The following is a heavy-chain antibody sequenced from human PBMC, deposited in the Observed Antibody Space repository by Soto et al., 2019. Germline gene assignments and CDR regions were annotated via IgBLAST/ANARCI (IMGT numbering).Heavy chain of an antibody. J-gene: IGHJ4*02. D-gene: IGHD2-8*01. Sequence: GGSLRLSCAASGFTFSSYAVSWVRQAPGKGLEWVSAISGSGGSTYYADSVKGRFTISRDNSKNTLYLQMNSLRAEDTAVYYCARVPDLNYCTKTSCLYYFDYWGQGALVTVSS. CDR2: ISGSGGST. CDR1: GFTFSSYA. V-gene: IGHV3-23*01. CDR3: ARVPDLNYCTKTSCLYYFDY.